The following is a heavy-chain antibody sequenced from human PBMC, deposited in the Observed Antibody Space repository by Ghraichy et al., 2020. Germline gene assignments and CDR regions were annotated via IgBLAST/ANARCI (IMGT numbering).Heavy chain of an antibody. V-gene: IGHV3-23*01. CDR2: ISGSGGNT. CDR1: GFTFSSYA. J-gene: IGHJ4*01. CDR3: ANRNYYFDY. Sequence: GGSLRLSCAASGFTFSSYAMSWVRQAPGKGLEWVSVISGSGGNTYYADSVKGRFTISRDNSKNTLYLQMNSLRAEDTAVYYCANRNYYFDYWGQGTLVTGSS.